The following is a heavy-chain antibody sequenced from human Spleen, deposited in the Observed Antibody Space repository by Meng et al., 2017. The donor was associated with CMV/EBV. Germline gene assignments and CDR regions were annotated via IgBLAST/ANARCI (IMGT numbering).Heavy chain of an antibody. Sequence: SGHTLVKPTQTLTLTCTFAGDSLSTSTMRGSWIRQPPGKALEWLAHIDWADDKFYSTSLRSRLTISKDTSKNQVVLTMTNMDPADTGTYYCARTRWTAGTGAWFDPWGQGTLVTVSS. V-gene: IGHV2-70D*14. CDR3: ARTRWTAGTGAWFDP. D-gene: IGHD1-1*01. CDR1: GDSLSTSTMR. J-gene: IGHJ5*02. CDR2: IDWADDK.